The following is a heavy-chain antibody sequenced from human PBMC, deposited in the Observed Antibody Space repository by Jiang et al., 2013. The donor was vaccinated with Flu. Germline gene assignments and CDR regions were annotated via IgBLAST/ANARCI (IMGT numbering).Heavy chain of an antibody. CDR2: VSWNSNSI. CDR3: AKSLVSVAATLDS. CDR1: GFRFDDHG. Sequence: VQLLESGGGLAQPGRSLRLSCAASGFRFDDHGMHWVRQIPGKGLEWVAGVSWNSNSIGYADFVKGRFTISRDNAKNTLYMQMNSLRREDSALYYCAKSLVSVAATLDSWGQGTLVTVSS. V-gene: IGHV3-9*01. J-gene: IGHJ4*02. D-gene: IGHD6-19*01.